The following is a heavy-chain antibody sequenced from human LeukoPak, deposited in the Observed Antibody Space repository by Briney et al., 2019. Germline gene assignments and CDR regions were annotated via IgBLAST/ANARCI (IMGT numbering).Heavy chain of an antibody. J-gene: IGHJ4*02. Sequence: SVNVSCKASGGTFSSYAISWVRQAPGQGLEWMGGIIPILGTANYAQKFQGRVTIHTDESTSTAYMELSSLRSEDTAVYYCAREVGYYDSSGYLDYWGEGTLVTVSS. D-gene: IGHD3-22*01. CDR2: IIPILGTA. CDR3: AREVGYYDSSGYLDY. CDR1: GGTFSSYA. V-gene: IGHV1-69*05.